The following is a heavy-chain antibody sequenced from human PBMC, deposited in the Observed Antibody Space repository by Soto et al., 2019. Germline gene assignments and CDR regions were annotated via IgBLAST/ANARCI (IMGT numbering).Heavy chain of an antibody. J-gene: IGHJ4*02. CDR2: IKQDGSEK. D-gene: IGHD3-3*01. V-gene: IGHV3-7*01. CDR1: GFTFSSYW. CDR3: AREGSYDFWSGYYGFSYGPTE. Sequence: PGGSLRLSCAASGFTFSSYWMSWVRQAPGKGLEWVANIKQDGSEKYYVDSVKGRFTISRDNAKNSLYLQMNSLRAEDTAVYYCAREGSYDFWSGYYGFSYGPTEWGQGTLVTVSS.